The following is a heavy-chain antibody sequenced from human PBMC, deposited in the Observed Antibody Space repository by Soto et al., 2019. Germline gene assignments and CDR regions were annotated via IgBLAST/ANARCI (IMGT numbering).Heavy chain of an antibody. J-gene: IGHJ6*02. V-gene: IGHV1-69*01. D-gene: IGHD3-3*01. CDR2: IIPIFGTA. CDR3: ASKPDFWRGYPDSYYYYYYGMDV. CDR1: GGTFSSYA. Sequence: QVQLVQSGAEGKKPGSSVKVSCKASGGTFSSYAISWVRQAPGQGLEWMGGIIPIFGTANYAQKFQGRVTITADESTRGAYMARSSLRSEDTAVYYCASKPDFWRGYPDSYYYYYYGMDVLGQGTTVTISS.